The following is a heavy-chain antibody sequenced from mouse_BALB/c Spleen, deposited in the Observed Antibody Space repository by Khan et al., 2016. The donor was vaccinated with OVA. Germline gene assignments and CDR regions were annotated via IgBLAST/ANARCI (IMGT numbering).Heavy chain of an antibody. CDR2: INTYSGEP. CDR1: GYTFTNYG. Sequence: QIQLVQSGPELKKPGETVKISCKASGYTFTNYGMHWVQQTPGKGLKWIGWINTYSGEPKYADDFKGRFAYSLDISASTAYLQINNLKNGDSATYFYARGGYWYMDVWGAGTTVTVSS. V-gene: IGHV9-3-1*01. D-gene: IGHD1-1*02. J-gene: IGHJ1*01. CDR3: ARGGYWYMDV.